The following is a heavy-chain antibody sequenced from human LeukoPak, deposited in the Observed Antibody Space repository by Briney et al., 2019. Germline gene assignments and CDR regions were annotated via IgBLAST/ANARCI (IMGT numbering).Heavy chain of an antibody. V-gene: IGHV3-23*01. CDR2: LNSSGGNI. D-gene: IGHD4-11*01. J-gene: IGHJ4*02. CDR3: AKDSYSKGDY. CDR1: GFTFSSYA. Sequence: GGSLSLSCAGSGFTFSSYAMSWVRQAPGEGLEWVSALNSSGGNIYYADSVKGRFTISRDNSKNTLYLQMNTLRVEDTAVYYCAKDSYSKGDYWGQGTLVTVSS.